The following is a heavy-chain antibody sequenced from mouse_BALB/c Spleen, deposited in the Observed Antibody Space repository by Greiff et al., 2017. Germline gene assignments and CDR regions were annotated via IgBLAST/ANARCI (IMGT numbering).Heavy chain of an antibody. CDR2: IWAGGST. J-gene: IGHJ4*01. CDR1: GFSLTSYG. CDR3: ARDRDYYGSSYYAMDY. D-gene: IGHD1-1*01. Sequence: VKLQESGPGLVAPSQSLSITCTVSGFSLTSYGVHWVRQPPGKGLEWLGVIWAGGSTNYNSALMSRLSISKDNSKSQVFLKMNSLQTDDTAMYYCARDRDYYGSSYYAMDYWGQGTSVTVSS. V-gene: IGHV2-9*02.